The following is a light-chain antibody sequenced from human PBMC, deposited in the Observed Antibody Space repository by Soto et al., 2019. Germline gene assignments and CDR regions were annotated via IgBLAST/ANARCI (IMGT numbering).Light chain of an antibody. CDR2: GVS. CDR3: SSYTSSTTYV. V-gene: IGLV2-14*01. Sequence: QSALTQPASVSGSPGQSITISCTGTSSDIGAYNYVSWYQQYPGKAPKLMIYGVSNRPSGVSNRFSGSKSGNTASLTISGLQAEDEADDYCSSYTSSTTYVFGSATKLTVL. J-gene: IGLJ1*01. CDR1: SSDIGAYNY.